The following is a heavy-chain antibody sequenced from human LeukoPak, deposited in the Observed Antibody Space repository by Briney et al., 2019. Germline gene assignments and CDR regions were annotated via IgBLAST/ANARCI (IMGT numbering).Heavy chain of an antibody. CDR1: GGSFSGYY. J-gene: IGHJ4*02. CDR2: INHSGST. CDR3: ARGRRFTYSSSWYNY. V-gene: IGHV4-34*01. D-gene: IGHD6-13*01. Sequence: PSETLSLTCAVYGGSFSGYYWSWIRQPPGKGLEWIGEINHSGSTNYNPSLKSRVTISVDTSKNQFSLKLSSVTAADTAVSYCARGRRFTYSSSWYNYWGQGTLVTVSS.